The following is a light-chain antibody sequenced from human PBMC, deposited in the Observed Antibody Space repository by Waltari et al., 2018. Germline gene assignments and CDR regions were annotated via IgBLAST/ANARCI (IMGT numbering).Light chain of an antibody. Sequence: DIQMTQSPSSLSASVGDRVTITCRASQSINTYLNWYHRKPREAPKLLIYCAPTLGRWVPSRFSGRGSGTDFTLTISSLQPEDFATYYCQQGYRIPLAFGPGAKVEMK. CDR2: CAP. V-gene: IGKV1-39*01. CDR1: QSINTY. J-gene: IGKJ3*01. CDR3: QQGYRIPLA.